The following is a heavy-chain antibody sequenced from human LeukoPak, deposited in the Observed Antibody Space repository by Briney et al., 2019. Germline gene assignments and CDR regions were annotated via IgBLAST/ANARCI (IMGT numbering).Heavy chain of an antibody. J-gene: IGHJ5*02. CDR3: ARHGPFCSSTSCHAGFDP. CDR2: INHSGST. CDR1: GGSFSGYY. D-gene: IGHD2-2*01. V-gene: IGHV4-34*01. Sequence: SETLSLTCAVYGGSFSGYYWSWIRQPPGKGLEWIGEINHSGSTNYNPSLKSRVTISVDTSKNQFSLKLSSVTAADTAVYYCARHGPFCSSTSCHAGFDPWGQGTLVTVSS.